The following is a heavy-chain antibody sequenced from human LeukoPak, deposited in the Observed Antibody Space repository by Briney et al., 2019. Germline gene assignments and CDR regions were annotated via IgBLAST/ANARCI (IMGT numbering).Heavy chain of an antibody. CDR1: GYRFTSYW. D-gene: IGHD3-10*01. CDR2: IYPGDSDT. V-gene: IGHV5-51*01. J-gene: IGHJ6*02. CDR3: ARHRSFTMVRGTITQLYGMDV. Sequence: PGESLKISCKGSGYRFTSYWIGWVRQMPGKGMEWMGFIYPGDSDTRYSPSFQGQVTISADKSISTAYLQWSSLKASDTAMYYCARHRSFTMVRGTITQLYGMDVWGQGTTVTVSS.